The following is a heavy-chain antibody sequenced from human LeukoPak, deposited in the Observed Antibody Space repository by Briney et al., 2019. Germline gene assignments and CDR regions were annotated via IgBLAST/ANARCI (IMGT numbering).Heavy chain of an antibody. CDR3: ARAHCRSTSCYLDYYDSSGYYYPGAFDI. V-gene: IGHV1-69*13. J-gene: IGHJ3*02. CDR1: GGTFSSYA. D-gene: IGHD3-22*01. Sequence: SVKVSCKASGGTFSSYAISWVRQAPGQGLEWMGGIIPIFGTANYAQKFKGRVTITADESTRTAYMELSILRSEDTAVYYCARAHCRSTSCYLDYYDSSGYYYPGAFDIWGQGTMVTVSS. CDR2: IIPIFGTA.